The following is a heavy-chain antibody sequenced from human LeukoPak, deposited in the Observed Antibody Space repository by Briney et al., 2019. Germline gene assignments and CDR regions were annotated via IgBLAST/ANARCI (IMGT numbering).Heavy chain of an antibody. V-gene: IGHV3-30-3*01. CDR2: ISYDGSNK. Sequence: PGRSLRLSCAASGFTFSSYAIHWVRQAPGKGLEWEAVISYDGSNKYYADSVKGRFTIPRDNSKNTLYLQMNSLRAEDTAVYYCARGESYLDYWGQGTLVTVSS. CDR1: GFTFSSYA. J-gene: IGHJ4*02. CDR3: ARGESYLDY.